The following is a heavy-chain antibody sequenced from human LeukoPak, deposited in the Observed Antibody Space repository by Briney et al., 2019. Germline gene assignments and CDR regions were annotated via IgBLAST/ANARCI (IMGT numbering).Heavy chain of an antibody. D-gene: IGHD6-19*01. Sequence: PGGSLRLSCAASGFTFSKYWMLWVRQAPGKGLESVSRINTDGTVTTYADSVKGRFTVSRDNADNTMFLQMNSVRVEDTAVYYCARVGGESSDWGTMIDYWGQGTLVTVSS. V-gene: IGHV3-74*01. J-gene: IGHJ4*02. CDR1: GFTFSKYW. CDR2: INTDGTVT. CDR3: ARVGGESSDWGTMIDY.